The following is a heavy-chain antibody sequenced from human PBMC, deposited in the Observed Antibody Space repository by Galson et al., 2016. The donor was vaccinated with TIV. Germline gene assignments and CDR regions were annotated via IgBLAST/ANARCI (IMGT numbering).Heavy chain of an antibody. CDR2: IDRDGQRI. Sequence: SLRLSCAASGFSFSSYWMHWVRQAPRRGLVWVSRIDRDGQRITYADSVKGRFTISRDNGRRSLNLQMNNLRTEDTAFYYCAKDLKPDASMDYYFFSGMDVWGQGTTVIVSS. J-gene: IGHJ6*02. CDR3: AKDLKPDASMDYYFFSGMDV. D-gene: IGHD5-18*01. V-gene: IGHV3-74*01. CDR1: GFSFSSYW.